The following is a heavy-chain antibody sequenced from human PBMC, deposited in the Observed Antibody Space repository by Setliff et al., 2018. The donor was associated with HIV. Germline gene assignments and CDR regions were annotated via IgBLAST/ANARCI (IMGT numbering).Heavy chain of an antibody. V-gene: IGHV1-8*01. J-gene: IGHJ6*02. CDR3: ARGKGVGGVIITGGLDV. CDR2: MNPNSGVS. Sequence: ASVKVSCKPPGHTFTNYDIHWMRRAPGQGLEWMGWMNPNSGVSGYALKFHDRVTMTRDTSITTLYMELSSLTSEDTAVYYCARGKGVGGVIITGGLDVWGQGTTVTVAS. D-gene: IGHD3-10*01. CDR1: GHTFTNYD.